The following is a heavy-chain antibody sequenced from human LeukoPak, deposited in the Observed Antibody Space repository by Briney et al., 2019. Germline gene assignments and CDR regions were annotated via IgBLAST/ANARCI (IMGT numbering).Heavy chain of an antibody. V-gene: IGHV4-39*01. D-gene: IGHD3-22*01. J-gene: IGHJ4*02. CDR3: ANLEYYYDSSGYYFRY. Sequence: SETLSLTCTVSGGSISSSSYYWGWIRQPPGKGLEWIGSIYYSGSTYYNPSLKSRVTISVDTSKNQFSLKLSSVTAADTAVYYCANLEYYYDSSGYYFRYWGQGTLVTVSS. CDR2: IYYSGST. CDR1: GGSISSSSYY.